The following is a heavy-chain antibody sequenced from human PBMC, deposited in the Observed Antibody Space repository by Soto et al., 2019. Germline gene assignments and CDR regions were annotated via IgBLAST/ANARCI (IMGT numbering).Heavy chain of an antibody. CDR2: IYSGGST. Sequence: GGSLRLSCAASGFTVSSNYMSWVRQAPGKGLEWVSVIYSGGSTYYADSVKGRFTISRDNSKNTLYLQMNSLRAEDTAVYYCARDPDSSGYSFDYWGQGTLVTVSS. CDR1: GFTVSSNY. J-gene: IGHJ4*02. V-gene: IGHV3-53*01. CDR3: ARDPDSSGYSFDY. D-gene: IGHD3-22*01.